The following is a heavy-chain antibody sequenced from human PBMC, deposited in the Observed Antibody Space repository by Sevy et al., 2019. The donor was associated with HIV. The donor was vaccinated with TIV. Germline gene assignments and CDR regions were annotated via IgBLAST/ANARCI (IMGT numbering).Heavy chain of an antibody. CDR1: GFTFSSYS. J-gene: IGHJ4*02. D-gene: IGHD3-10*01. Sequence: GGSLRLSCAASGFTFSSYSMNWVRQAPGKGLEWVSYITSSSSTIYYEDSVTGGITISRDNGKNSLFLQMKSMRDEDMAVYYCARGMEELAWLGDGGLTQFDYWGQGTLVTVSS. CDR2: ITSSSSTI. V-gene: IGHV3-48*02. CDR3: ARGMEELAWLGDGGLTQFDY.